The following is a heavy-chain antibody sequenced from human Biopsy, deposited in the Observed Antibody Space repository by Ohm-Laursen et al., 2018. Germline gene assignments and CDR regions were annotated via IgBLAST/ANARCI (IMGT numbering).Heavy chain of an antibody. CDR3: ARIPILVVPAAIVYRHRRHLQGLDV. CDR1: GFSLNTRGMS. Sequence: TQTLTLTCTLSGFSLNTRGMSVTWIRQPPGKALEGLARTDWDDAKFYNGSLKTSLTISKDTSENHVVLTLSDVDPVDTATYYCARIPILVVPAAIVYRHRRHLQGLDVWGQGTTVIVSS. V-gene: IGHV2-70*16. D-gene: IGHD2-2*02. CDR2: TDWDDAK. J-gene: IGHJ6*02.